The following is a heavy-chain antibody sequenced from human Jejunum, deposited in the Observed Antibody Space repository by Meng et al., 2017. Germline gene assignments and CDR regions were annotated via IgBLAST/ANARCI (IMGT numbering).Heavy chain of an antibody. Sequence: VQLVQSGAEVLKPGAPAKVSCKTSGYTFTSYYLHWVRQAPGQGLQWMGLINPSTGYTLYSQKFQGRVTITRDRSITTAYLDLTRLTSDDTAMYYCARVGSTNSPADYWGQGTLVTVSS. V-gene: IGHV1-2*02. J-gene: IGHJ4*02. CDR3: ARVGSTNSPADY. CDR2: INPSTGYT. CDR1: GYTFTSYY. D-gene: IGHD1-26*01.